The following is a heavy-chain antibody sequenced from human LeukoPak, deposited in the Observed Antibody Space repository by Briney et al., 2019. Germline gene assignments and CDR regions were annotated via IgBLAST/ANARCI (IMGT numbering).Heavy chain of an antibody. V-gene: IGHV3-23*01. J-gene: IGHJ6*02. Sequence: PGGSLRLSCAASGFTFSSNAMHWVRQAPDKGLEWVSAISGSGGRTYYADSVKGRFTISRDNSKNTLYLQMNSLRAEDTAVYYCAKEGPIYYGSGSYYIQNYYYGMDVWGQGTTVTVSS. CDR3: AKEGPIYYGSGSYYIQNYYYGMDV. D-gene: IGHD3-10*01. CDR1: GFTFSSNA. CDR2: ISGSGGRT.